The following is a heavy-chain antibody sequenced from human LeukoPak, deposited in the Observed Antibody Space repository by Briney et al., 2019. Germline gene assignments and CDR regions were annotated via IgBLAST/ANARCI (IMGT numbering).Heavy chain of an antibody. CDR2: ISGSGDST. Sequence: TGGSLRLSCAASGFTFINSAMNWVRQGPGKGLEWVSGISGSGDSTYYADSVKGRFTISRDSSNNTLFLQINSQRAAGTAAYYCAKGRSADITAAINYWGQGTLVTVSS. CDR1: GFTFINSA. CDR3: AKGRSADITAAINY. J-gene: IGHJ4*02. D-gene: IGHD6-25*01. V-gene: IGHV3-23*01.